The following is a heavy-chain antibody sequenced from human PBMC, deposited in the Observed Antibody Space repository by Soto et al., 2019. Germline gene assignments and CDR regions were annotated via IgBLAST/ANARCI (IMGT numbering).Heavy chain of an antibody. Sequence: QVQLVESGGGVVQPGRSLRLSCAASGFTFSNYAMHWVRQAPGKGLEWVAVISYDGRNKYYADSVKGRFTISRDNSENTLYLQMNSLRADDTAVYYCASGERDGYTYFAYWGQGTLVTVSS. V-gene: IGHV3-30*04. CDR3: ASGERDGYTYFAY. J-gene: IGHJ4*02. CDR2: ISYDGRNK. D-gene: IGHD5-12*01. CDR1: GFTFSNYA.